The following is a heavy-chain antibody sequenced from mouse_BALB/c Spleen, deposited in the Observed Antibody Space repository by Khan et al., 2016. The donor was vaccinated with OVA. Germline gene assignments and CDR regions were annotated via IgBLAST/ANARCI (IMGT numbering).Heavy chain of an antibody. CDR3: SRGTIGRFAY. V-gene: IGHV3-2*02. CDR1: GYSITSDYA. CDR2: ISYSGST. J-gene: IGHJ3*01. D-gene: IGHD3-3*01. Sequence: EVELVESGPGLLKPSQSLSLTCTVIGYSITSDYAWNWIRQFSGNKLEWMGFISYSGSTSYNPSLKSRISITRDTSKNQFFLQLNSVTTEDTATYYCSRGTIGRFAYWGQGTLVTVSA.